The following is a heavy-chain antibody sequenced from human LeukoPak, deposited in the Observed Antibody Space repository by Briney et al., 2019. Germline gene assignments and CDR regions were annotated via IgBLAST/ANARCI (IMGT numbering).Heavy chain of an antibody. CDR2: MSYDGSNK. J-gene: IGHJ4*02. D-gene: IGHD3-10*01. CDR1: GFTFSSHG. CDR3: AREVEDGSGSLFDY. V-gene: IGHV3-30*03. Sequence: GGSLRLSCAASGFTFSSHGMHRVRQAPGKGLDWVAIMSYDGSNKYYADSVKGRFTISRDNSKNTLYLQMNSLRAEDTAVYYCAREVEDGSGSLFDYWGQGTLVTVSS.